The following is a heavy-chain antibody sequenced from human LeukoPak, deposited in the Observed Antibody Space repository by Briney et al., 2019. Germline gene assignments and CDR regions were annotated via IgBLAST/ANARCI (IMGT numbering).Heavy chain of an antibody. J-gene: IGHJ4*02. D-gene: IGHD1-26*01. CDR1: GFTFSSYA. CDR2: ISSNGGST. Sequence: GGSLRLSCAASGFTFSSYAMHWVRQAPGKGLEYVSAISSNGGSTYYANSVKGRFTISRDNSKNTLYLQMGSLRAEDTAVYYCAKDRYSGSYLQTGPCAHWGQGILVTVSS. CDR3: AKDRYSGSYLQTGPCAH. V-gene: IGHV3-64*01.